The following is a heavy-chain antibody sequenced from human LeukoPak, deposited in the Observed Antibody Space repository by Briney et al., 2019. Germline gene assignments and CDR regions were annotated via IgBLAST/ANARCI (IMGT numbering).Heavy chain of an antibody. J-gene: IGHJ5*02. V-gene: IGHV4-31*03. Sequence: SQTLSLTCTVSGGSISSGGYYWRWIRQHPGKGLEWIEYIYYSGSTYYNPSLKSRVTISVDTSKNQFSLKLSSVTAADTAVYYCASSRYYDFWSGYYHQNWFDPWGQGTLVTVSS. CDR3: ASSRYYDFWSGYYHQNWFDP. CDR2: IYYSGST. CDR1: GGSISSGGYY. D-gene: IGHD3-3*01.